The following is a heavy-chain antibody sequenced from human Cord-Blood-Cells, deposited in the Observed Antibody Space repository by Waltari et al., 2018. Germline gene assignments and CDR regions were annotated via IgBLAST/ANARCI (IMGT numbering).Heavy chain of an antibody. D-gene: IGHD3-22*01. Sequence: EVQLVESGGGLVQPGRSLRLSCAASGFTFDDYAMHWVRQAPGTGLEWFSGISWNSGSIGYADSVKGRFTISRDNAKNSLYLQMNSLRAEDTALYYCARYDSSGYYYYWGQGTLVTVSS. CDR3: ARYDSSGYYYY. CDR1: GFTFDDYA. V-gene: IGHV3-9*01. CDR2: ISWNSGSI. J-gene: IGHJ4*02.